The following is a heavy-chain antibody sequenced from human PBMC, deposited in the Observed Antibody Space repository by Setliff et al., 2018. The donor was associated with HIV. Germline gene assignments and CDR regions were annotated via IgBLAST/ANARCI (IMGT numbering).Heavy chain of an antibody. CDR1: GYTFTDYW. CDR2: IYPGDSDT. V-gene: IGHV5-51*01. J-gene: IGHJ6*03. CDR3: ARFVHSSGWYSSSYYYYMDV. Sequence: PGESLKISCKASGYTFTDYWIGWVRQMPGKGLEWMAIIYPGDSDTRYSPSFQGQVTISADKSISTAYLQWSSLKASDTAMYYCARFVHSSGWYSSSYYYYMDVWGKGTTVTVSS. D-gene: IGHD3-22*01.